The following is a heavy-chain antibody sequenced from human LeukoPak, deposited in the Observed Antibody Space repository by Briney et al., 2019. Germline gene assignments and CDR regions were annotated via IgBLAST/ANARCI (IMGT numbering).Heavy chain of an antibody. CDR1: GFTFSSDN. CDR3: ARGSCTITPWYIRAQFFQY. Sequence: GGSLRPSCEASGFTFSSDNMNWVRQAPGEGLEWVSSISAGSDYIYYADSVKGRFTVSRDNARNSLNLQMNSLRVEDTAVYYCARGSCTITPWYIRAQFFQYWGQGTLVTVSS. D-gene: IGHD2-8*01. V-gene: IGHV3-21*01. J-gene: IGHJ1*01. CDR2: ISAGSDYI.